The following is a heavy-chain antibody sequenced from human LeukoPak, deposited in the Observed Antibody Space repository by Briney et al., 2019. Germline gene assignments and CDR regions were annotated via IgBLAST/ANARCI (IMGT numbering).Heavy chain of an antibody. D-gene: IGHD1-26*01. CDR2: ISAYNGNT. CDR3: ARVFMGALQTFDY. CDR1: GGTFSSYA. V-gene: IGHV1-18*01. Sequence: ASVKVSCKASGGTFSSYAISWVRQAPGQGLEWMGWISAYNGNTNYAQKLQGRVTMTTDTSTSTAYMELRSLRSDDTAVYYCARVFMGALQTFDYWGQGTLVTVSS. J-gene: IGHJ4*02.